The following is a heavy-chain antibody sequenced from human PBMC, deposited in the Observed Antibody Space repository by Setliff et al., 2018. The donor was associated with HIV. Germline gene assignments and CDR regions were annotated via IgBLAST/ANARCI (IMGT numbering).Heavy chain of an antibody. J-gene: IGHJ4*02. V-gene: IGHV3-23*01. CDR3: AKDPRAAVATICDY. Sequence: QPGGSLRLSCAASGFTFSSYAMSWVRQAPGKGLEWVSAISGSCGSTYYADSVKGRFTISRDNSKNTLYRQMNSLRAEDTAVYYCAKDPRAAVATICDYWGQGTLVTVSS. CDR2: ISGSCGST. D-gene: IGHD5-12*01. CDR1: GFTFSSYA.